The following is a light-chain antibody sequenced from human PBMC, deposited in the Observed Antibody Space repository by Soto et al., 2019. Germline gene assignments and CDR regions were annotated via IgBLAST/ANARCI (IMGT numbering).Light chain of an antibody. J-gene: IGLJ2*01. CDR2: GDD. CDR1: SSNIGAGFA. CDR3: QSYDSSLSAVI. Sequence: QSVVTQPPAVSGAPGQRVTISCTGSSSNIGAGFAVHWYQQLAGRAPTLLIFGDDNRPSGVPHRFSGSKSGTSASLAITGLPTEDEAVYYCQSYDSSLSAVIFGGGTKLTVL. V-gene: IGLV1-40*01.